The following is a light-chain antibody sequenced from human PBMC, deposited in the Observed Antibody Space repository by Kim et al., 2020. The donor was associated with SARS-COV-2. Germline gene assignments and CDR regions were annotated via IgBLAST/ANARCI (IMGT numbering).Light chain of an antibody. Sequence: SASVGDRFPITCQASQSITNYLHWYQQKAGKAPKLLIYAASSLQSEVPARFSGSGSGTDFTLTISSLQPEDFATYYCQQSYSTPHTFGQGTKLEI. CDR2: AAS. CDR1: QSITNY. CDR3: QQSYSTPHT. J-gene: IGKJ2*01. V-gene: IGKV1-39*01.